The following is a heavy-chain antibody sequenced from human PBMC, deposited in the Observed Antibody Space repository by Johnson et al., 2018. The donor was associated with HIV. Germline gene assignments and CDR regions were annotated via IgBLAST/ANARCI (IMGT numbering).Heavy chain of an antibody. Sequence: VQVVESGGGLVQPGRSLRLSCAASGFTFSDYYMSWIRQAPGKGLEWVSYISSSGSTIYYADSVKGRFTISRDNAKNSLYLQMDSLRAEDTAVYYCARDQGWVTTPGDLDAFDIWGQGTMVTVSS. J-gene: IGHJ3*02. D-gene: IGHD4-17*01. CDR2: ISSSGSTI. CDR1: GFTFSDYY. CDR3: ARDQGWVTTPGDLDAFDI. V-gene: IGHV3-11*04.